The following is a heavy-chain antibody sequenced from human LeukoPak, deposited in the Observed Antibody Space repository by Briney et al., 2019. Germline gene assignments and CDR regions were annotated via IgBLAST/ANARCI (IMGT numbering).Heavy chain of an antibody. V-gene: IGHV4-61*02. D-gene: IGHD3-22*01. CDR2: IYTSGST. CDR1: GGSISSGSYY. Sequence: SETLSLTCTVSGGSISSGSYYWSWIRQPAGKGLEWIGRIYTSGSTNYNPSLKSRVTISVDTSKNQFSLKLSSVTAADTAVYYCARGLRGYSPRYYYYYMDVWGKGTTVTVSS. J-gene: IGHJ6*03. CDR3: ARGLRGYSPRYYYYYMDV.